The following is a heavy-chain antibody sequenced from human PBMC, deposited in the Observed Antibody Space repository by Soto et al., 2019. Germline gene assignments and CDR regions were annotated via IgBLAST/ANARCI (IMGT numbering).Heavy chain of an antibody. Sequence: SETLSLTCAVSGGSISSSNWWSWVRQPPGKGLEWIGEIYHSGSTNYNPSLKSRVTISVAKTKNQFSLKLSSVTAADTAMYYCASHGEQQLPRVDWFDPWGQGTLVTVSS. CDR2: IYHSGST. CDR3: ASHGEQQLPRVDWFDP. J-gene: IGHJ5*02. D-gene: IGHD6-13*01. V-gene: IGHV4-4*02. CDR1: GGSISSSNW.